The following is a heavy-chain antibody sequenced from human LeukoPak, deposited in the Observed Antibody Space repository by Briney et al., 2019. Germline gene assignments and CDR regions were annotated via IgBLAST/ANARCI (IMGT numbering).Heavy chain of an antibody. CDR3: AKDRGYFDWLWDY. J-gene: IGHJ4*02. Sequence: PGGSLRLSCAASGFTFSSYAMSWVRQAPGKGLEWVSAISGSGGSTYYADSVKGRFTISRDNSKNTLYLQMNSLGAEDTAVYYCAKDRGYFDWLWDYWGQGTLVTVSS. V-gene: IGHV3-23*01. CDR1: GFTFSSYA. CDR2: ISGSGGST. D-gene: IGHD3-9*01.